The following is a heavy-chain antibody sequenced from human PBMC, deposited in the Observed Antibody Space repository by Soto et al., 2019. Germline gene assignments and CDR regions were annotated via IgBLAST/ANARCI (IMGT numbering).Heavy chain of an antibody. Sequence: SETLSLSCTVSGGSISSYYWSWIRQPPGKGLEWIGYIYYSGSTNYNPSLKSRVTISVDTSKNQFSLKLSSVTAADTAVYYCARGRYSSSSKGWFDPWGQGTLVTVSS. CDR2: IYYSGST. D-gene: IGHD6-6*01. V-gene: IGHV4-59*01. J-gene: IGHJ5*02. CDR3: ARGRYSSSSKGWFDP. CDR1: GGSISSYY.